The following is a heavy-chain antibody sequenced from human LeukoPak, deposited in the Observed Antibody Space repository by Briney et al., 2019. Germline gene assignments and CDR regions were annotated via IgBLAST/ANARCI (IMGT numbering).Heavy chain of an antibody. D-gene: IGHD3-10*01. CDR1: GGSVSSYY. J-gene: IGHJ4*02. V-gene: IGHV4-59*02. Sequence: SETLSLTXTVSGGSVSSYYWTWIRQPPGKGLEWIGYIYYSGSTNYNPSLKSRVTISVDTSKNHFSLKLRSVTAADTAVYYCPRATEFGDYCFDYWGQGTLVTVSS. CDR2: IYYSGST. CDR3: PRATEFGDYCFDY.